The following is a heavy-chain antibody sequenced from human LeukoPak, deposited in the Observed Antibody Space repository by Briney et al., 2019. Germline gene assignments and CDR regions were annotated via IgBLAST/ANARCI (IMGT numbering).Heavy chain of an antibody. J-gene: IGHJ4*02. V-gene: IGHV3-23*01. CDR2: ISGSDQST. CDR3: AKGGDFDSSSYYSH. D-gene: IGHD3-22*01. Sequence: GRSLRLSCAASGFTFDDYAMHWVRQAPEKGPEWISSISGSDQSTYYADSVKGRFTISRDNSKKRLYLQMDSLRAEDSAVYYCAKGGDFDSSSYYSHWGQGILVTVSS. CDR1: GFTFDDYA.